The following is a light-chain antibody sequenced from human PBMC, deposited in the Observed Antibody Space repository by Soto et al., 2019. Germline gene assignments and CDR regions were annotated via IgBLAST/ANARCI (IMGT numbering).Light chain of an antibody. CDR3: QQYGSSST. CDR1: QSLSSN. CDR2: GAS. Sequence: TQSPATLSVSPGERATVSCTASQSLSSNLAWYQQKPGQAPRLLIIGASERVTGIPDRFSGSGSGTDFTLTISRLEPEDFAVYYCQQYGSSSTFGQGTRLEIK. V-gene: IGKV3-20*01. J-gene: IGKJ5*01.